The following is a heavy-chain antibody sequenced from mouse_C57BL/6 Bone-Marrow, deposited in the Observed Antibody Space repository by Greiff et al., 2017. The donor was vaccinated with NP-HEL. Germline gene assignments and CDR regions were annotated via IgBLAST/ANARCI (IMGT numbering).Heavy chain of an antibody. V-gene: IGHV1-42*01. Sequence: EVQLQESGPELVKPGASVKISCKASGYSFTGYYMNWVKQSPEKSLEWIGEINPSTGGTTYNQKFKAKATLTVDKSSSTAYMQLKSLTSEDSAVYYCGYSNYPYYLDYWGQGTTLTVSS. CDR3: GYSNYPYYLDY. CDR1: GYSFTGYY. CDR2: INPSTGGT. J-gene: IGHJ2*01. D-gene: IGHD2-5*01.